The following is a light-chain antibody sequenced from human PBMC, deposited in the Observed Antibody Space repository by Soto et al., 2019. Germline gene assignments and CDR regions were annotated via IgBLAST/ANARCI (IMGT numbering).Light chain of an antibody. CDR2: GVY. CDR3: QQYDGSPPA. J-gene: IGKJ1*01. V-gene: IGKV3-20*01. CDR1: QTVSSSF. Sequence: EIVLTQSPGTLSLSPGERATLSCRASQTVSSSFLACYQQKPGQARRLFISGVYSRATGIPDRFSGSGSGTDFTLTISRLEPEDFAVYYCQQYDGSPPAFGEGTKVEIK.